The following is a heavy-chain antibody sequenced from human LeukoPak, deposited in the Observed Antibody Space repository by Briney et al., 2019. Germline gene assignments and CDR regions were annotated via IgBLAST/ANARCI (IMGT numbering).Heavy chain of an antibody. CDR3: ARYRPSESRSGEVTSLDY. V-gene: IGHV4-59*01. CDR2: IYYTGNT. Sequence: PSETLSLTCIVSGGSISGYYWSWIRQPPGKGMELIGHIYYTGNTVYNPSLKSRATILLDTSENQFSLKLRSVTTADTAVYYCARYRPSESRSGEVTSLDYWGQGTLVTVSS. J-gene: IGHJ4*02. D-gene: IGHD3-3*01. CDR1: GGSISGYY.